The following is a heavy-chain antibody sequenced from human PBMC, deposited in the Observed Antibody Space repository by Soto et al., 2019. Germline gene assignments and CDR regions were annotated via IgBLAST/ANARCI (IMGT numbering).Heavy chain of an antibody. D-gene: IGHD6-19*01. CDR2: IFDSGTT. J-gene: IGHJ4*02. V-gene: IGHV4-31*03. CDR1: GGSISGGGYY. Sequence: QVQLQESGPGLVKPSQTLSLTCTVSGGSISGGGYYWSWLRQHPGKGLAWIGYIFDSGTTYYNPSLKSRVTISVAPSKSQFPLRLTSVTATDTAVYYCASQASGWYPDYWGQGTLVTVSS. CDR3: ASQASGWYPDY.